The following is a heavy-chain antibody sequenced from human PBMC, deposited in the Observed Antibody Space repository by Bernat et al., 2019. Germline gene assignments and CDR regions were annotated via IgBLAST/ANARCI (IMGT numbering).Heavy chain of an antibody. D-gene: IGHD3-16*02. Sequence: QVQLVQSGAEVKKPGASVKVSCKASGYTFTSYYINWVRQATGQGLEWMGWMNPNSGNTGYAQKFQGRVTMTRNTSISTAYMELSSLRSEDTAVYYCARGGDYDSIWGSYQKNSFDYWGQGTLVTVSS. CDR2: MNPNSGNT. V-gene: IGHV1-8*01. CDR3: ARGGDYDSIWGSYQKNSFDY. CDR1: GYTFTSYY. J-gene: IGHJ4*02.